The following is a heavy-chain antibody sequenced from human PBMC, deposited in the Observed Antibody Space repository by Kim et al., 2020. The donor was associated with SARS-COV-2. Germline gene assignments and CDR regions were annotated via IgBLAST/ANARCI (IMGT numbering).Heavy chain of an antibody. CDR2: IYYSGST. D-gene: IGHD2-15*01. V-gene: IGHV4-31*03. Sequence: SETLSLTCTVSGGSISSGGYYWSWIRQHPGKGLEWIGYIYYSGSTYYNPSLKSRVTISVDTSKNQFSLKLSSVTAADTAVYYCARVICSVSGGSCYRTYYYYYGMDVWGQGTTVTVSS. J-gene: IGHJ6*02. CDR3: ARVICSVSGGSCYRTYYYYYGMDV. CDR1: GGSISSGGYY.